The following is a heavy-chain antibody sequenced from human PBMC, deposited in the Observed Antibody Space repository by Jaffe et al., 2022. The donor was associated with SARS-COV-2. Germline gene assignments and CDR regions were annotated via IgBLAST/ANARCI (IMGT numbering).Heavy chain of an antibody. D-gene: IGHD3-22*01. CDR1: GFIFNNFW. J-gene: IGHJ3*01. Sequence: EVQLVESGGGLVQPGGSLRLSCEGSGFIFNNFWMHWVRQAPGKGPVWVSRISSDGRSITYADSVKGRFTVSRDNAKNTLYLQMDSLRAEDTAVYYCVRDKYFYDSSGFRLLSDAFDVWGQGTLVTVSS. V-gene: IGHV3-74*03. CDR2: ISSDGRSI. CDR3: VRDKYFYDSSGFRLLSDAFDV.